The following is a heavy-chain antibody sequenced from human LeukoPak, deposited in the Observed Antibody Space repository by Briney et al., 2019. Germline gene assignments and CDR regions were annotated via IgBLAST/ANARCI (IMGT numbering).Heavy chain of an antibody. V-gene: IGHV4-59*01. CDR1: GASISSYY. CDR2: VYSSGST. J-gene: IGHJ3*01. Sequence: SETLSLTCTVSGASISSYYWNWIRQPPGKGLEWIGYVYSSGSTSYNPSLKSRVTISLDTSKNQFSLKLNSVTAADTAIYYCARISSSNWYNERGAFDVWGQGTMVTVSS. CDR3: ARISSSNWYNERGAFDV. D-gene: IGHD6-13*01.